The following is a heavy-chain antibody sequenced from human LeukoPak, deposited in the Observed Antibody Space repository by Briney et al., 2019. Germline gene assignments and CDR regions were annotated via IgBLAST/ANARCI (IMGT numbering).Heavy chain of an antibody. J-gene: IGHJ5*02. CDR1: GGSISSYY. D-gene: IGHD3-9*01. V-gene: IGHV4-4*07. CDR3: AREPRNYDVLTGYYRGNWFDP. Sequence: PSETLSLTCTASGGSISSYYWSWIRQPAGKGLEWIGRIYTSGSTNYNPSLKSRVTMSVDTSKNQFSLKLSSVTAADTAVYYCAREPRNYDVLTGYYRGNWFDPWGQGTLVTVSS. CDR2: IYTSGST.